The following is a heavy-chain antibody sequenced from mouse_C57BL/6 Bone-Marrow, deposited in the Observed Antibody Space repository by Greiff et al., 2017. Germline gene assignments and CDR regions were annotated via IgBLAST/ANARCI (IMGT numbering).Heavy chain of an antibody. Sequence: VPLQQPGAELVKPGASVKLSCKASGYTFTSYWMHWVKQRPGQGLEWIGMIHPTSGSTNYNEKFQSKATLTVDKSSCTAFMQLSRLTSEVSAVDYCARSRVFDDWGQGTTLTLSS. CDR2: IHPTSGST. CDR3: ARSRVFDD. CDR1: GYTFTSYW. V-gene: IGHV1-64*01. J-gene: IGHJ2*01.